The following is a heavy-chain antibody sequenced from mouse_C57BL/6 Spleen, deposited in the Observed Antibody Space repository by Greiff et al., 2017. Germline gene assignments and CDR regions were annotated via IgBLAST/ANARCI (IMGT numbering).Heavy chain of an antibody. V-gene: IGHV1-75*01. CDR3: ARGELGYAMDY. CDR1: GYTFTDYY. D-gene: IGHD3-1*01. Sequence: VKLVESGPELVKPGASVKISCKASGYTFTDYYINWVKQRPGQGLEWIGWIFPGSGSTYYNEKFKGKATLTVDKSSSTAYVLLSSLTSEDSAVYFCARGELGYAMDYWGQGTSVTVSS. CDR2: IFPGSGST. J-gene: IGHJ4*01.